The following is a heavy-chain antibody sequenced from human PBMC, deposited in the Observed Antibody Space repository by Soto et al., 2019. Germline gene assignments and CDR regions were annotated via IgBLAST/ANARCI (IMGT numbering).Heavy chain of an antibody. CDR1: GGTFSSYT. CDR3: ARDQTLVVAASYGMDV. V-gene: IGHV1-69*08. CDR2: IIPILGIA. D-gene: IGHD2-15*01. J-gene: IGHJ6*02. Sequence: QVQLVQSGAEVKKPGSSVKVSCKASGGTFSSYTISWVRQAPGQGLEWMGRIIPILGIANYAQKFQGRVTITADKSTSTAYTELSSLRSEDTAVYYCARDQTLVVAASYGMDVWGQGTTVTVSS.